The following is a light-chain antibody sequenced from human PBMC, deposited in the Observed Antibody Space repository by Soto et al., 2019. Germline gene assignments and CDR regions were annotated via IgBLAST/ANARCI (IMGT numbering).Light chain of an antibody. CDR3: HQRSNWPST. V-gene: IGKV3-11*01. J-gene: IGKJ4*01. Sequence: EIVLTQSPATLSLSPGNRATLSCRASQSVSGYLAWYQQKPGQAPRLLIYDASNRATGIPARFSGSGSGTDFTLSITTLEPEDFAVYYCHQRSNWPSTFGGGTKVES. CDR2: DAS. CDR1: QSVSGY.